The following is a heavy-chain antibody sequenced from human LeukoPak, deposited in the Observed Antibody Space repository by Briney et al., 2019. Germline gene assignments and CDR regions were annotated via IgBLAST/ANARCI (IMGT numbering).Heavy chain of an antibody. CDR2: IIPIFGTA. CDR3: ARDRGGDYSDY. J-gene: IGHJ4*02. CDR1: GYTFTSYD. V-gene: IGHV1-69*13. Sequence: ASVKVSCKASGYTFTSYDISWVRQAPGQGLEWMGGIIPIFGTANYAQKFQGRVTITADESTSTAYMELSSLRSEDTAVYYCARDRGGDYSDYWGQGTLVTVSS. D-gene: IGHD3-10*01.